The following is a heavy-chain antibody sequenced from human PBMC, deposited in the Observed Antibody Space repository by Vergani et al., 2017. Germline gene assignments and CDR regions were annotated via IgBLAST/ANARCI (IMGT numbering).Heavy chain of an antibody. V-gene: IGHV4-39*02. CDR3: AIGGPYEKKTKLIAASLPGNPYDMDV. CDR1: GGSIRSTFYY. Sequence: QLQLQESDPGLVKPSETLSLTCTVSGGSIRSTFYYWGWIRQPPGKGLEWIGTIYYSGSTYYNPSLKSRVTISVDTSKNQFSLKLSSVTAADMAVYYCAIGGPYEKKTKLIAASLPGNPYDMDVWGKGTTVTVSS. CDR2: IYYSGST. J-gene: IGHJ6*03. D-gene: IGHD6-13*01.